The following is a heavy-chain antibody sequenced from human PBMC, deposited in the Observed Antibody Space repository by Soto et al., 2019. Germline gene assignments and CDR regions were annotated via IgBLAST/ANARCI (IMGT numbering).Heavy chain of an antibody. CDR2: VSKSDYT. D-gene: IGHD2-2*01. J-gene: IGHJ4*02. Sequence: KAGGSLRLSCVVSGFTFNNYGINWVRQAPGKGLEWVSTVSKSDYTYYSDSVKGRFTISRDNAKNTVSLQMNTLRAEDTALYYCAREDSIIIPAVSDFWGQGTLVTVSS. CDR3: AREDSIIIPAVSDF. CDR1: GFTFNNYG. V-gene: IGHV3-21*04.